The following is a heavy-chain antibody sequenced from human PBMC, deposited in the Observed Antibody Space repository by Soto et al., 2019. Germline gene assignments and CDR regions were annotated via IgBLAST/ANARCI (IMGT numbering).Heavy chain of an antibody. CDR3: AKDRLAGGNYGFYSDF. CDR1: GFTFSSYG. J-gene: IGHJ4*02. V-gene: IGHV3-23*01. Sequence: EVQLLESGGGLVQPGGSLRLSCAASGFTFSSYGMTWVRQAPGTGLEWVSFSSATGAGTYYADSVKGRFTISRDNSKNTLYLQMTSLSADDTAVYYCAKDRLAGGNYGFYSDFWGQGALVIVSS. CDR2: SSATGAGT. D-gene: IGHD1-7*01.